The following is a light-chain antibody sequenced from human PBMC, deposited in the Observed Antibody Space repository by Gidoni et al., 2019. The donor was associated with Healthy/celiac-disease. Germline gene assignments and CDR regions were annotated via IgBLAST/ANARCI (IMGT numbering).Light chain of an antibody. CDR3: QQRSNWPFT. CDR1: QSVSSY. J-gene: IGKJ4*01. Sequence: ELVLTQSPATLSLSPGARATLLGRVSQSVSSYLAWYQQKPGQAPRLLIYDASNRATGIPARFSGSGSGTDYTLTISSLEPEDFAVYYCQQRSNWPFTFGGGTKVEIK. V-gene: IGKV3-11*01. CDR2: DAS.